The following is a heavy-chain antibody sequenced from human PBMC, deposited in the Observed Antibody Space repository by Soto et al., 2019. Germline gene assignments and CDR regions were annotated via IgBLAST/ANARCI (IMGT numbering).Heavy chain of an antibody. D-gene: IGHD3-10*01. Sequence: DVQLVESGGGSVQPGGSLRLSCAASGFSFNTYWMHWVRQAPGKGLVWVSRIDNYGSTTDYADSAKGRFTISRDNAKDTLYLQMSSLRADDTAVYYCARGRGCSGSYWADYWGQGTLVTVSS. J-gene: IGHJ4*02. V-gene: IGHV3-74*01. CDR1: GFSFNTYW. CDR2: IDNYGSTT. CDR3: ARGRGCSGSYWADY.